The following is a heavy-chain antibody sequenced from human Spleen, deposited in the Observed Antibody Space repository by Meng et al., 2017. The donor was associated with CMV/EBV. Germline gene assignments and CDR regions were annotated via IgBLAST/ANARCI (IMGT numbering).Heavy chain of an antibody. Sequence: QVQVVQFGAEVKKPGASVKGSCKASGYTFTGYYMHWVRQAPGQGLEWMGWINPNSGGTNYAQKFQGRVTMTRDTSISTAYMELSRLRSDDTAVYYCARARFGECTFDYWGQGTLVTVSS. J-gene: IGHJ4*02. CDR3: ARARFGECTFDY. D-gene: IGHD3-16*01. CDR1: GYTFTGYY. V-gene: IGHV1-2*02. CDR2: INPNSGGT.